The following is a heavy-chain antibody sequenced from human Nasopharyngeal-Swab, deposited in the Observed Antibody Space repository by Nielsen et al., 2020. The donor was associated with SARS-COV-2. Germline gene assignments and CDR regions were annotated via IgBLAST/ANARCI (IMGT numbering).Heavy chain of an antibody. Sequence: GESLKISCAASGFTFSSYAMHWVRQAPGKGLEWVAVISYDGSNKYYADSVKGRFTISRDNSKNTLYLQMNSLRAEDTAVYYCAKDLSSSSWPDDYWGQGTLVTVSS. D-gene: IGHD6-13*01. CDR3: AKDLSSSSWPDDY. V-gene: IGHV3-30-3*01. J-gene: IGHJ4*02. CDR1: GFTFSSYA. CDR2: ISYDGSNK.